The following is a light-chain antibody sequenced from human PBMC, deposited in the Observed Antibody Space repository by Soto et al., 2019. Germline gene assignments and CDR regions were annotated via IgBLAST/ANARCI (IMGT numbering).Light chain of an antibody. CDR3: QQYGGSPAIT. Sequence: EIVLTQSPATLSLSPGERATLSCRASQSVRNNYLAWYQQKPGQAPRLLIYGASSRATGIPDRFRASASGTDFTLTISRLEPEDFAVYFCQQYGGSPAITFGQGTRLEIK. V-gene: IGKV3-20*01. CDR1: QSVRNNY. J-gene: IGKJ5*01. CDR2: GAS.